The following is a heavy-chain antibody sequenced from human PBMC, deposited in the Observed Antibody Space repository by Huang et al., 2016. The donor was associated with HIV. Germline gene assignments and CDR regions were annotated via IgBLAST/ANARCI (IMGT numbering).Heavy chain of an antibody. V-gene: IGHV3-30*18. Sequence: QVQLVESGGGVVQPGRSLRISCAASGFTFSSYGMHWVRQAPGKGLEWVAVISYDAKTKYYADSVKGRFRISRDNSKTTVYLQLNSLRVEDTAVYYCAKGGSAAAVLDFWGQGTLVTVSS. CDR2: ISYDAKTK. CDR3: AKGGSAAAVLDF. CDR1: GFTFSSYG. J-gene: IGHJ4*02. D-gene: IGHD6-13*01.